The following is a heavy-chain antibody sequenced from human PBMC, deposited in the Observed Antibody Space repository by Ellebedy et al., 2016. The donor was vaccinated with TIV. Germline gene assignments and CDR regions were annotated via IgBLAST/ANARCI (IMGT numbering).Heavy chain of an antibody. D-gene: IGHD6-25*01. CDR2: ITGSGGSS. CDR3: AQEGLSGGDN. V-gene: IGHV3-23*01. J-gene: IGHJ4*02. CDR1: GFSFSSYA. Sequence: GESLKISXVASGFSFSSYAMSWVRLAPGKGLEWVSGITGSGGSSSYADSVKGRFTISKDFSKNTLYLQMNSLRADDTALYYCAQEGLSGGDNWGQGIPVTVSS.